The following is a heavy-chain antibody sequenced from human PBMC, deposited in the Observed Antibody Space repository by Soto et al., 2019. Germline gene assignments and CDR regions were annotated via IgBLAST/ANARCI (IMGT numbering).Heavy chain of an antibody. CDR2: ISSNGGST. Sequence: GGSLRLSCSASGFTFSSYAMHWVRQAPGKGLEYVSAISSNGGSTYYADSVKGRFTISRDNSKNTLYLQISSLRAEDTAVYYCVKGGSTMGWSHYYYYGMDVWGQGTTVTVSS. J-gene: IGHJ6*02. V-gene: IGHV3-64D*06. CDR1: GFTFSSYA. D-gene: IGHD2-2*01. CDR3: VKGGSTMGWSHYYYYGMDV.